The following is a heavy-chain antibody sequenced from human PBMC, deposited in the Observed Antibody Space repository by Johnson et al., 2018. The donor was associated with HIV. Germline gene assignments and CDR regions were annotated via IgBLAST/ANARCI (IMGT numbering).Heavy chain of an antibody. V-gene: IGHV3-11*04. Sequence: QVQLVESGGGLVKPGGSLRLSCAASGFIFSDYYMSWIRQAPGKGLEWVSYISSSDSTIYYADSVKGRFTISRDNSKNTLYLQMNSLRAEDTAVYFCARGCRDGYTCDAFDIWGQGTMVTVSS. J-gene: IGHJ3*02. CDR1: GFIFSDYY. CDR2: ISSSDSTI. CDR3: ARGCRDGYTCDAFDI. D-gene: IGHD5-24*01.